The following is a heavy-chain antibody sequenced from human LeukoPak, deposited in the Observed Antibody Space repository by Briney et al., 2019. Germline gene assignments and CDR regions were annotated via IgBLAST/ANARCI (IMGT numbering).Heavy chain of an antibody. CDR2: IIPLFGTA. CDR3: ALVVADRDYYYMDV. Sequence: SVKLSCKASGRTFNIYAIRWARQPPGQGLEWMGRIIPLFGTAIYAQKFQGRVTITTDESTSTAYMELSSLRSEDTAVYYCALVVADRDYYYMDVWGKGTTVTVSS. J-gene: IGHJ6*03. CDR1: GRTFNIYA. D-gene: IGHD2-15*01. V-gene: IGHV1-69*05.